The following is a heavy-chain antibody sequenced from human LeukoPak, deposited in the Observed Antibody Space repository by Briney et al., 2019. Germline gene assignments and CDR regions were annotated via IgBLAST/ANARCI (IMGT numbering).Heavy chain of an antibody. Sequence: PSETLSLTCAVYGGSFSGYYWSWIRQPPGKGLEWIGEINHSGSTNYNPSLKSRVTISVDTSKNQFSLKLSSVTAADTAVYYCARVRGLYNWFDPWGQGTLVTVSS. CDR3: ARVRGLYNWFDP. D-gene: IGHD3-10*01. CDR1: GGSFSGYY. V-gene: IGHV4-34*01. J-gene: IGHJ5*02. CDR2: INHSGST.